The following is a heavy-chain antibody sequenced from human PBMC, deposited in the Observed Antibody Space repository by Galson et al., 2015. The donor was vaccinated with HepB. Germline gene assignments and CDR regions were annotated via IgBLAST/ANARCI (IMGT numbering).Heavy chain of an antibody. CDR1: GFIFRNAW. J-gene: IGHJ4*02. V-gene: IGHV3-15*01. D-gene: IGHD3-3*01. CDR2: IKSTTDGGTT. CDR3: ATDRYRDYDFWSGYYMDDPNGNYFDY. Sequence: LRLSCAASGFIFRNAWMTWVRQAPGKGLDWVGRIKSTTDGGTTDYAAAVRGRFTISRDDFQNTVFLEMSSLKIEDTAVYYCATDRYRDYDFWSGYYMDDPNGNYFDYWGQGTLVTVSS.